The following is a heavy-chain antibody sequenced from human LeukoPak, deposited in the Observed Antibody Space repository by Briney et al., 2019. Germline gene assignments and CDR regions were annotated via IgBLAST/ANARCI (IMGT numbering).Heavy chain of an antibody. J-gene: IGHJ3*02. CDR1: GFTFTSYG. D-gene: IGHD2-15*01. V-gene: IGHV3-33*01. CDR3: ARGLLRPTCSIGRKAFDM. CDR2: IWYDGRNK. Sequence: PGRSLRLSCAASGFTFTSYGMHWVRQAPGKGLEWAAVIWYDGRNKYYADSVKGRFTISRDNSKNTLYLQMNSLRAEDTAVYYCARGLLRPTCSIGRKAFDMWGQGTMVTVSS.